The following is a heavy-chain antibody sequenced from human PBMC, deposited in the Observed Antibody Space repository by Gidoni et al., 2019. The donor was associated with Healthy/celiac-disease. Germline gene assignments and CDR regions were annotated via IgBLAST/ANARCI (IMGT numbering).Heavy chain of an antibody. Sequence: QVQLQESGPGLVKPSQTLSLTCTVSGGSISSGGYYWSWIRQHPGKGLEWIGYIYYSGSTYYNPSLKSRVTISVDTSKNQFSLKLSSVTAADTAVYYCARDGGPAAMQPTGYYYMDVWGKGTTVTVSS. CDR1: GGSISSGGYY. CDR2: IYYSGST. V-gene: IGHV4-31*03. CDR3: ARDGGPAAMQPTGYYYMDV. J-gene: IGHJ6*03. D-gene: IGHD2-2*01.